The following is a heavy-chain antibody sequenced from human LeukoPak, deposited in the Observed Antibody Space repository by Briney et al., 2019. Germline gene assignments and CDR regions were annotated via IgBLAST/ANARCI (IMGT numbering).Heavy chain of an antibody. D-gene: IGHD3-22*01. Sequence: GGSLRLSCVASGFPFSSYWMTWVRQAPGKGLEWVANIKQDGSEKYYVDSVKGRFTISRDNAKNSLYLQMNSLGAEDTAVYYCARGVEEYYYDSSGYYYFDYWGQGTLVTVSS. CDR1: GFPFSSYW. J-gene: IGHJ4*02. CDR3: ARGVEEYYYDSSGYYYFDY. V-gene: IGHV3-7*01. CDR2: IKQDGSEK.